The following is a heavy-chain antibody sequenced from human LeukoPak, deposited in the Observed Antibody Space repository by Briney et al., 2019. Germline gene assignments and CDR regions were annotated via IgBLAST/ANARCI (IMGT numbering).Heavy chain of an antibody. D-gene: IGHD5-12*01. CDR2: ISYDGSNK. CDR3: AKDRMVAKGGNQNYFDY. Sequence: GGSLRLSCAASGFTFSNYGVHWVRQAPGKGLECVAVISYDGSNKYYADSVKGRFTISRDNSKNTLYLQMNSLRAEDTSVYYCAKDRMVAKGGNQNYFDYWGQGTLVTVSS. J-gene: IGHJ4*02. CDR1: GFTFSNYG. V-gene: IGHV3-30*18.